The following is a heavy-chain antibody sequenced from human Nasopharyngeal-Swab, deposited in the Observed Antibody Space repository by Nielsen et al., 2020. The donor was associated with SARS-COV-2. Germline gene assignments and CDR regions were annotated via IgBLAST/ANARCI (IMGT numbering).Heavy chain of an antibody. D-gene: IGHD6-6*01. V-gene: IGHV5-51*01. CDR3: ARVGRPYISSSVWRAGGYYYYGMDV. CDR2: IYPGDSDS. Sequence: KVSCKGSGYSFTTHWIGWVRQIPGKGLDWMGVIYPGDSDSRYSPSFQGQVTISADKSISTAYLQWSSLKASDTAMYFCARVGRPYISSSVWRAGGYYYYGMDVWGQGTTVTVSS. J-gene: IGHJ6*02. CDR1: GYSFTTHW.